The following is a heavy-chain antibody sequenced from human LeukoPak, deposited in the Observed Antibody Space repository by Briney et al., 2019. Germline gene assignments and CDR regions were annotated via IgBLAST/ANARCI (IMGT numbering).Heavy chain of an antibody. Sequence: GGSLRLSCAASGFTFGSYWMSWVRQAPGKGLEWVANIKQDGNEKYYVDSVKGRFTISRDNAKNSLYLQMSSLRAEDTAVYYCATILWSSGSTNWYFDLWGRGTLVTVSS. CDR1: GFTFGSYW. CDR2: IKQDGNEK. D-gene: IGHD3-10*01. V-gene: IGHV3-7*01. CDR3: ATILWSSGSTNWYFDL. J-gene: IGHJ2*01.